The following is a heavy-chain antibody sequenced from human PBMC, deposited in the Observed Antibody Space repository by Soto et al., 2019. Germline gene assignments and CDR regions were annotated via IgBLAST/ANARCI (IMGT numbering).Heavy chain of an antibody. V-gene: IGHV5-51*01. Sequence: PGESLKISCKGSGYSFTSYWIGWVRQMPGKGLEWMGIIYPGDSDTRYSPSFQGQVTISADKSISTAYLQWSSLKASDTAMYYCARQNIPNRMADYYYGMDVWGQGTTVTVYS. D-gene: IGHD6-19*01. CDR1: GYSFTSYW. CDR2: IYPGDSDT. J-gene: IGHJ6*02. CDR3: ARQNIPNRMADYYYGMDV.